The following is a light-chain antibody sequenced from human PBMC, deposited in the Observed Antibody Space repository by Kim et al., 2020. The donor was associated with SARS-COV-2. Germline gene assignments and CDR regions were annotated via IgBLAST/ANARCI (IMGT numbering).Light chain of an antibody. CDR2: DVA. CDR3: SSYTTSSTYV. CDR1: SSDVGAYDY. Sequence: SGSPGQSVTISCTGTSSDVGAYDYVSWYQQYPGKAPKLMICDVAKRPSGVSIRFSGSKSGNTASLTISGLQAEDEADYYCSSYTTSSTYVVGTGTKVTV. V-gene: IGLV2-14*04. J-gene: IGLJ1*01.